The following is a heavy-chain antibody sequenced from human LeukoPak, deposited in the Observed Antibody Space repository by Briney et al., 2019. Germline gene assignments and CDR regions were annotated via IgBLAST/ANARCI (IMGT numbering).Heavy chain of an antibody. D-gene: IGHD4-17*01. CDR1: GGSISSGSYY. J-gene: IGHJ4*02. Sequence: SQTLSLTCTVSGGSISSGSYYWSWIRQPAGKGLEWIGRIYTSGSTNYNPSLKSRVTISVDTSKNQFSLKLSSVTAADTAVYYCASLDYGDCSRDYWGQGTLVTVSS. CDR2: IYTSGST. V-gene: IGHV4-61*02. CDR3: ASLDYGDCSRDY.